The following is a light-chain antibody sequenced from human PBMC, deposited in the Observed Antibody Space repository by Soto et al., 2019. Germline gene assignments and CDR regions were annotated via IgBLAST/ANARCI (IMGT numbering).Light chain of an antibody. CDR3: AAWDDSLNGVV. CDR2: SNN. V-gene: IGLV1-44*01. J-gene: IGLJ2*01. CDR1: SSNIGSKT. Sequence: QLVLTQPPSASGTPGQRVTISCSGSSSNIGSKTVNWYQQLPGTAPKLLIYSNNQQPSGVPDRFSGSKSGTSASLAISGLQSEDDADYYCAAWDDSLNGVVFGGGTKLTVL.